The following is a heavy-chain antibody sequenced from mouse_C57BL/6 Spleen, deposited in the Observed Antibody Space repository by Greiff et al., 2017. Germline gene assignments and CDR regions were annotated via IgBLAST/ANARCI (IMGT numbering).Heavy chain of an antibody. D-gene: IGHD2-1*01. CDR1: GFTFSDFY. CDR2: SRNKANDYTT. Sequence: EVNVVESGGGLVQSGRSLRLSCATSGFTFSDFYMEWVRQAPGKGLEWIAASRNKANDYTTEYSASVKGRFIVSRDTSQSILYLQMNALRAEDTAIYYCARDEASMGNYQAFAYWGQGTLVTVSA. CDR3: ARDEASMGNYQAFAY. V-gene: IGHV7-1*01. J-gene: IGHJ3*01.